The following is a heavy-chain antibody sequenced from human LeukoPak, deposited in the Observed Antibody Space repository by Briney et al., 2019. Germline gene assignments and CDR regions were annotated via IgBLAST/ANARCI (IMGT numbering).Heavy chain of an antibody. D-gene: IGHD6-13*01. J-gene: IGHJ5*02. CDR1: GGTFSSYA. V-gene: IGHV1-69*06. CDR2: IIPIFGTA. CDR3: ARGRPTTSIAAAGVNWFDP. Sequence: ASVKVSCKASGGTFSSYAISWVRQAPGQGLERMGGIIPIFGTANYAQKFQGRVTITADKSTSTAYMELSSLRSEDTAVYYCARGRPTTSIAAAGVNWFDPWGQGTLVTVSS.